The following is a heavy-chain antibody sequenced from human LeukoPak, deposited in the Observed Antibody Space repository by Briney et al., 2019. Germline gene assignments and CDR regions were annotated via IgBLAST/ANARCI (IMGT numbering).Heavy chain of an antibody. V-gene: IGHV4-59*05. J-gene: IGHJ4*02. D-gene: IGHD5-18*01. Sequence: PSETLSLTCTVSGGSISSYYWSWIRQPPGKGLEWIGSIYYSGSTYYNPSLKSRVTKSVDTSKNQFSLKLSPVTAADTAVYYCARPGPYSYGPTELDYWGQGTLVTVSS. CDR3: ARPGPYSYGPTELDY. CDR1: GGSISSYY. CDR2: IYYSGST.